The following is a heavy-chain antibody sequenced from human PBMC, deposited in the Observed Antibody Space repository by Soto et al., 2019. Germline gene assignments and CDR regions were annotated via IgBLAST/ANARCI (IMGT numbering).Heavy chain of an antibody. J-gene: IGHJ3*02. Sequence: QVQLQESGPGLVKPSQTLSLTCSVSGVSISTGQYYWSWIRQSPGGGLQWIGYISYTGSTYYNPALKIRVSISADTTKIRFSLTLVNVTAADTAVYFCARDNGDGYNEGAFDIWGQGTMVTVSS. CDR2: ISYTGST. V-gene: IGHV4-30-4*01. D-gene: IGHD2-21*01. CDR3: ARDNGDGYNEGAFDI. CDR1: GVSISTGQYY.